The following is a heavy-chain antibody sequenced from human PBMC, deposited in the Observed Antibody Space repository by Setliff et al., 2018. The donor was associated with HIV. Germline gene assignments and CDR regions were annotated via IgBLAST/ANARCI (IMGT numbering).Heavy chain of an antibody. Sequence: GASVKVSCKASGYTFTNYGISWVRQAPGQGLEWMGRINPNSGGTNYAQKFQGRVTMTRDTSINTAYMELSRLRSDDTAMYYCAKDGGELCWGQGTLVTVSS. CDR1: GYTFTNYG. J-gene: IGHJ4*02. CDR3: AKDGGELC. D-gene: IGHD2-21*01. CDR2: INPNSGGT. V-gene: IGHV1-2*06.